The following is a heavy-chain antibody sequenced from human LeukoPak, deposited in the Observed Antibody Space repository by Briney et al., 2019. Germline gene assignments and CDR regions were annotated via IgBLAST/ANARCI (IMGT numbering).Heavy chain of an antibody. CDR2: INHSGST. V-gene: IGHV4-34*01. CDR3: ARNAGTTRYYYGSGSSNWFDP. CDR1: GGSFSGYY. D-gene: IGHD3-10*01. Sequence: SETLSLTCAVYGGSFSGYYWSWIRQPPGKGLEWIGEINHSGSTNYNPSIKSRVTISVDTSKIQFSQKLSSVTAANTAVYYCARNAGTTRYYYGSGSSNWFDPWGQGTLVTVSS. J-gene: IGHJ5*02.